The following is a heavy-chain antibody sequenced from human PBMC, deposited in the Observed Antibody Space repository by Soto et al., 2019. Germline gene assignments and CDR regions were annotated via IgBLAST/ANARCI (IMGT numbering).Heavy chain of an antibody. V-gene: IGHV4-34*01. CDR1: GGSFSGYY. CDR2: INHSGST. CDR3: ARCMGATPLFDP. D-gene: IGHD1-26*01. J-gene: IGHJ5*02. Sequence: SETLSLTCAVYGGSFSGYYWSWIRQPPGKGLEWIGEINHSGSTNYNPSLKSRVTISVDTSKNQFSLKLSSVTAADTAVYYCARCMGATPLFDPWGQGTLVTVSS.